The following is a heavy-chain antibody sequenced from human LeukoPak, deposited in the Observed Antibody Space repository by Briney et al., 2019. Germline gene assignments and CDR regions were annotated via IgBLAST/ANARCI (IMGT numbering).Heavy chain of an antibody. CDR2: INPNSGGT. J-gene: IGHJ5*02. V-gene: IGHV1-2*02. CDR3: ARSYDFWSGPPFDP. D-gene: IGHD3-3*01. CDR1: GYTFTGYY. Sequence: VASVKVSCKASGYTFTGYYRHWVRQAPGQGLEWMGWINPNSGGTKYAQKFQGRVILTRDTSISTAYMELSRLRCDDTAVYYCARSYDFWSGPPFDPWGQGTLVTVSS.